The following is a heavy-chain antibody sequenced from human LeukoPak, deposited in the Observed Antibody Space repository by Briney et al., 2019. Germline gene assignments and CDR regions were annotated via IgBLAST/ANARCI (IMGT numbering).Heavy chain of an antibody. V-gene: IGHV3-30-3*01. CDR2: ISYDGTNK. J-gene: IGHJ4*02. D-gene: IGHD4-11*01. Sequence: GGSLRLSCAASGFTFSSYAMYWVRQAPGKGLEWVAVISYDGTNKYYADSVKGRFTISRDNAKNSLYLQMNSLRAEDTAVYYCAKDSYSKGDYWGQGTLVTVSS. CDR1: GFTFSSYA. CDR3: AKDSYSKGDY.